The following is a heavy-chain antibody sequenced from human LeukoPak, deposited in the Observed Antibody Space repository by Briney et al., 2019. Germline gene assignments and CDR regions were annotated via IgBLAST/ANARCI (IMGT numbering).Heavy chain of an antibody. Sequence: SETLSLTCAVSGGSISSSNWWSWVRQPPGKGLEWIGEINHSGNTNYNPSLKRRVTISVDTSKNQFSLKLSSVTAADTAVYYCARAVEDSSGSDPFDYWGQGTLVTVSS. CDR1: GGSISSSNW. CDR3: ARAVEDSSGSDPFDY. CDR2: INHSGNT. V-gene: IGHV4-4*02. J-gene: IGHJ4*02. D-gene: IGHD3-22*01.